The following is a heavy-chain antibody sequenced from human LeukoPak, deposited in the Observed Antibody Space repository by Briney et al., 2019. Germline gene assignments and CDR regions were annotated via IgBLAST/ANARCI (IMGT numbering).Heavy chain of an antibody. CDR2: INHSGST. Sequence: PSETLSLTCSVSGASISSGSNYWGWIRQPPGKGLEWLGEINHSGSTNYSPSLKSRVIISVDTSKNQFSLKLSSVTAADTAVYYCARRRITMVRGRHYYMDVWGKGTTVTISS. CDR3: ARRRITMVRGRHYYMDV. CDR1: GASISSGSNY. J-gene: IGHJ6*03. D-gene: IGHD3-10*01. V-gene: IGHV4-39*07.